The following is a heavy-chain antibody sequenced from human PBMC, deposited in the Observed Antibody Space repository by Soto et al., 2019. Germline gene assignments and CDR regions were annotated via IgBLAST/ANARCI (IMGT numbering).Heavy chain of an antibody. CDR2: ISARGGSS. CDR1: GFSFSSYA. CDR3: AKVYGDYAPPDY. J-gene: IGHJ4*02. V-gene: IGHV3-23*01. Sequence: GGSLRLSCAASGFSFSSYAMVWVRQAPGKGLEWVSVISARGGSSYFADSVKGRFTISRDNSKNTLYLQMNSLRAEDTAVYYCAKVYGDYAPPDYWGQGTLVTVSS. D-gene: IGHD4-17*01.